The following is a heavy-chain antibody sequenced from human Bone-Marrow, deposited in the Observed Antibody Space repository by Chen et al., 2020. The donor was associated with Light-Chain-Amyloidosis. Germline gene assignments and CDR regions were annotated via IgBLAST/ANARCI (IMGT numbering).Heavy chain of an antibody. D-gene: IGHD3-3*01. CDR3: ARDPPGWRSPLDY. J-gene: IGHJ4*02. V-gene: IGHV1-2*02. CDR2: INPKSGGT. Sequence: QVQLVQSGAEVKKPGASVKVSCQASGYTFSDYYMHWVRQAPGQGLVWMGWINPKSGGTNHAQEFQGRVTMTRDTSITTAYMGLSRLRSDDTAVYYCARDPPGWRSPLDYWSQGTLVTVSS. CDR1: GYTFSDYY.